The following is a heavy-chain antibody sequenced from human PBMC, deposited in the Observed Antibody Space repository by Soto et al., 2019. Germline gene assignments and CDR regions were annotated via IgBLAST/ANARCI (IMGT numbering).Heavy chain of an antibody. CDR2: IYYSGST. CDR3: ARTISSSSWYYYYYGMDV. J-gene: IGHJ6*02. CDR1: GGSISSYY. V-gene: IGHV4-59*08. D-gene: IGHD6-13*01. Sequence: SETLSLTCTVSGGSISSYYWSWIRQPPGKGLEWIGYIYYSGSTNYNPSLKSRVTISVDTSKNQFSLKLSSVTAADTAVYYCARTISSSSWYYYYYGMDVWGQGTTVTVSS.